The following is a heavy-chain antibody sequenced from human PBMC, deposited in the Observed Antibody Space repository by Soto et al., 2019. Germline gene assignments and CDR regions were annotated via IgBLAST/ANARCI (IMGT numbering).Heavy chain of an antibody. D-gene: IGHD3-22*01. V-gene: IGHV1-69*12. Sequence: QVQLVQSGAEVKKPGSSVKVSCKASGGTFSSYAISWVRQAPGQGLEWMGGLIPIFGKANYAQKFQGRVTIPADESTSTAYMELSSCRSEDTAVYYCAGDSSGYDAFDIWGQGTMVTVSS. J-gene: IGHJ3*02. CDR1: GGTFSSYA. CDR2: LIPIFGKA. CDR3: AGDSSGYDAFDI.